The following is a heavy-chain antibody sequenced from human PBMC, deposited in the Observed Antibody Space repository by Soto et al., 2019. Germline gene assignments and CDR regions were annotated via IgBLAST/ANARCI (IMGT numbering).Heavy chain of an antibody. D-gene: IGHD6-6*01. CDR2: IYHSGST. Sequence: ASETLSLTCAVSGYSISSTYYWGWIRQPPGKGLEWIGSIYHSGSTYYNPSLKSRVTISVDTSKNQFSLKLSSVTAADTAVYYCARGHGSSSPWFDPWGQGTLVTVSS. J-gene: IGHJ5*02. CDR1: GYSISSTYY. CDR3: ARGHGSSSPWFDP. V-gene: IGHV4-38-2*01.